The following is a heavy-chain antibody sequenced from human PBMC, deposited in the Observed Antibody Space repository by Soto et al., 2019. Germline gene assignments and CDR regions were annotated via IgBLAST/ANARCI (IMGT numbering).Heavy chain of an antibody. CDR2: IIPIFGTT. CDR3: ARVAGHKNARFDT. J-gene: IGHJ4*02. CDR1: GGTFSSYA. D-gene: IGHD1-1*01. V-gene: IGHV1-69*13. Sequence: ASVKVSCKASGGTFSSYAISWVRQAPGQGLEWMGGIIPIFGTTNYAPKFQGRVAITADERARTAYMELNSLTSDDTAVYYCARVAGHKNARFDTWGQGALVTVSS.